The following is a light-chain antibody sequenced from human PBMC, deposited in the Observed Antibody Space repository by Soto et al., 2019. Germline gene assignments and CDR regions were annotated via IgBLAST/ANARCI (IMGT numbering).Light chain of an antibody. CDR1: SSDVGAYNY. Sequence: QSVLTQPASVSGSPGQSITISCTGTSSDVGAYNYVSWFQQHPGKAPTLIISEVSNRPSGVSNRFSGSKSGNAASLTISGLQAEDEADYYCCSYAGIYVFGSGTKVTVL. CDR2: EVS. J-gene: IGLJ1*01. V-gene: IGLV2-14*01. CDR3: CSYAGIYV.